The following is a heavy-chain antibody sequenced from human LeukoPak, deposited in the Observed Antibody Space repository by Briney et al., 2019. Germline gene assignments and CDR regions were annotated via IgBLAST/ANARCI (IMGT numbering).Heavy chain of an antibody. J-gene: IGHJ5*02. CDR2: INHSGST. Sequence: SETLSLTCAVYGGSFSGYYWSWIRQPPGKGLEWIGEINHSGSTNYNPSLKSRVTISVDTSKNQFSLKLSSVTAADTAVYYCARVQYYYDSSGYYHNWFHPWGQGTLVTVSS. V-gene: IGHV4-34*01. CDR3: ARVQYYYDSSGYYHNWFHP. D-gene: IGHD3-22*01. CDR1: GGSFSGYY.